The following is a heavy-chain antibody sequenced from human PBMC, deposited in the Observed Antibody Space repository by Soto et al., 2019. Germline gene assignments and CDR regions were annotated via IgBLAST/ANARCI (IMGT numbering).Heavy chain of an antibody. J-gene: IGHJ2*01. CDR1: GFTFSSYA. CDR3: ASPYSSSSRRGDWYFDL. D-gene: IGHD6-6*01. CDR2: LSYDGSNK. Sequence: AGGTLRLSCAASGFTFSSYAMHWVRQAPGKGLEWVAVLSYDGSNKYYADSVKGRFTISRGNSKNTLYLQMNSLRAEDTAVYYCASPYSSSSRRGDWYFDLWGRGTLVTVSS. V-gene: IGHV3-30-3*01.